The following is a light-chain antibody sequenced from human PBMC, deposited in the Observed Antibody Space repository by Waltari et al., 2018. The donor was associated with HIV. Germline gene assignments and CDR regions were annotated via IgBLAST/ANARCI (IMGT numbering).Light chain of an antibody. CDR1: SGDVGGYNY. J-gene: IGLJ3*02. CDR3: SSYTSSSTLV. V-gene: IGLV2-14*01. Sequence: QSALTQPASVSGSPGQSLTISCTGTSGDVGGYNYVSWYQQHPGKAPKLMIYEVSNRPSWVSNRFSGSKSGNTASLTISGLQAEDEADYYCSSYTSSSTLVFGGGTKLTVL. CDR2: EVS.